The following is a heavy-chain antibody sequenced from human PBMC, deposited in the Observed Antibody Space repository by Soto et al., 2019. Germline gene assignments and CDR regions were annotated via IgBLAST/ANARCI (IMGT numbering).Heavy chain of an antibody. CDR2: TYSGGTT. CDR1: GFTVSSNY. J-gene: IGHJ4*02. D-gene: IGHD2-8*01. CDR3: ARWVMVYGGLDY. V-gene: IGHV3-66*01. Sequence: GGSLRLSCAASGFTVSSNYMSWVRQAPGKGLEWVSVTYSGGTTNYADSVKGRFTISRDNSKNTLYLQMNSLKADDTAVYYCARWVMVYGGLDYWGQGTLVTVSS.